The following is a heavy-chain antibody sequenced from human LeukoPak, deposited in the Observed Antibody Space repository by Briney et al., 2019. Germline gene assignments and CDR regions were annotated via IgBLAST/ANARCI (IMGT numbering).Heavy chain of an antibody. J-gene: IGHJ3*02. CDR2: IYYSGST. CDR1: GGSISSYY. CDR3: ARDLGDAFDI. Sequence: SETLSLTCTVSGGSISSYYWSWIRQPPGKGLEWIGYIYYSGSTNYNPSLKSRVTIPVDTSKNQFSLKLSSVTAADTAVYYCARDLGDAFDIWGQGTMVTVSS. V-gene: IGHV4-59*01. D-gene: IGHD3-10*01.